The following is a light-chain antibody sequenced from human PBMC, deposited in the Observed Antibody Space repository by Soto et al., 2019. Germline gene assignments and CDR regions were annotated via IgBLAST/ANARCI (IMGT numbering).Light chain of an antibody. J-gene: IGLJ1*01. CDR2: DVS. Sequence: QSALTQPASVSGSPGQSITISCSGTSNDIGSYNYVSWYQQNPGKAPKLIIVDVSNRPSGVSNRFSGSKSGNTASLTISGLQAEDEADYYCSSYTSSTTLFVFGTGTKVTVL. V-gene: IGLV2-14*01. CDR1: SNDIGSYNY. CDR3: SSYTSSTTLFV.